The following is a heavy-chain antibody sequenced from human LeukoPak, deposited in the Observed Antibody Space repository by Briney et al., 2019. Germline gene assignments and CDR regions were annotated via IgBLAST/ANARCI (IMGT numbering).Heavy chain of an antibody. Sequence: SETLSLTCTVSGDSINSLDLWSWVRQPPGKGLEWIGYIYYSGSTNYNPSLKSRVTISVDTSKDQFSLKLSSVTAADTAVYYCARAGYSSSSGRPYYYGMDVWGQGTTVTVSS. D-gene: IGHD6-6*01. J-gene: IGHJ6*02. V-gene: IGHV4-59*11. CDR2: IYYSGST. CDR3: ARAGYSSSSGRPYYYGMDV. CDR1: GDSINSLDL.